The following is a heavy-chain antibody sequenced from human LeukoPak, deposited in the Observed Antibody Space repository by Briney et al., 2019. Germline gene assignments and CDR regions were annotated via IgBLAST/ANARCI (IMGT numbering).Heavy chain of an antibody. CDR3: ARGYYDSSGYAPPNY. Sequence: GRSLRLSCAASGFTFSSYGMHSVRQAPGKGLEWVAVIWYDGSNKYYADSVKGRFTISRDNSKNTLYLQMNSLRAEDTAVYCCARGYYDSSGYAPPNYWGQGTLVTVSS. CDR2: IWYDGSNK. V-gene: IGHV3-33*01. CDR1: GFTFSSYG. J-gene: IGHJ4*02. D-gene: IGHD3-22*01.